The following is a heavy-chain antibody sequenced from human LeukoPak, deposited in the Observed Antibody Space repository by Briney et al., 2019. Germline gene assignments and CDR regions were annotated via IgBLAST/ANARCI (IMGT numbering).Heavy chain of an antibody. J-gene: IGHJ6*03. D-gene: IGHD6-13*01. Sequence: PGGSLRLSCAASGFTFKTYSMNWVRQAPGKGLEWVGRTKNKVNSYTTAYAASVKGRFTISRDDSKNSLYLQMNSLKTEDTAVYYCARGLESGTHYYYMDVWGKGTTVTVSS. CDR3: ARGLESGTHYYYMDV. CDR1: GFTFKTYS. V-gene: IGHV3-72*01. CDR2: TKNKVNSYTT.